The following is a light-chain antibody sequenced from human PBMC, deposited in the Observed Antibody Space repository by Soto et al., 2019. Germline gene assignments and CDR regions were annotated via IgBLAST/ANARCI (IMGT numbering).Light chain of an antibody. J-gene: IGKJ4*01. CDR2: GAS. Sequence: EIVLTQSLGTLSLSPGERATLSCRASESVSDNYLAWYQQRSGQAPRLVIYGASSRASVVPDRFSGSGSGADFTLTISRLEPEDFAVYYCQQYGSSPLTFGGGTKVEIK. CDR1: ESVSDNY. CDR3: QQYGSSPLT. V-gene: IGKV3-20*01.